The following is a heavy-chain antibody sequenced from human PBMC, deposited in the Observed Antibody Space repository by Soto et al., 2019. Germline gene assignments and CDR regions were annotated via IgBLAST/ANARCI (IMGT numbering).Heavy chain of an antibody. V-gene: IGHV4-34*01. D-gene: IGHD3-10*01. J-gene: IGHJ4*02. CDR3: ARAVLLWFGESPVFDY. CDR2: INHSGST. Sequence: QVQLQQWGAGLLKPSETLSFTCAVYGRSFSGYYWSWIRQPPGKGLEWIGEINHSGSTNYNPSLKSRVTISVDTSKNQFSLKLSSVTAADTAVYYCARAVLLWFGESPVFDYWGQGTLVTVSS. CDR1: GRSFSGYY.